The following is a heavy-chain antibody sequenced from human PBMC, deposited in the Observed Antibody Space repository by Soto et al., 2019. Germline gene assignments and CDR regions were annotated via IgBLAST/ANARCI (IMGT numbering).Heavy chain of an antibody. Sequence: QVQLVQSGAEVKKPGSSVKVSCKASGGTFSSYTISWVRQAPGQGLEWMGRIIPILGIANYAQKFQGRVTITADKSTRPAYMELSSLRSEDTAVYYCAREDCSSTSCYGGGDYWGQGTLVTVSS. D-gene: IGHD2-2*01. V-gene: IGHV1-69*08. CDR3: AREDCSSTSCYGGGDY. CDR2: IIPILGIA. J-gene: IGHJ4*02. CDR1: GGTFSSYT.